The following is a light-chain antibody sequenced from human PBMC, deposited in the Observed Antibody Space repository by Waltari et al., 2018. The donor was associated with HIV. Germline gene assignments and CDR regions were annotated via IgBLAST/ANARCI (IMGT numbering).Light chain of an antibody. V-gene: IGKV1-39*01. Sequence: RVSISCRSSQNINSYLNWYQQKPGRAPQLLVYGALNLYTWAPRRFSGSGSGTDFTLTITSRQPEDFATYFCQQSYSLPVTFGGGTKVEV. CDR3: QQSYSLPVT. CDR1: QNINSY. J-gene: IGKJ4*01. CDR2: GAL.